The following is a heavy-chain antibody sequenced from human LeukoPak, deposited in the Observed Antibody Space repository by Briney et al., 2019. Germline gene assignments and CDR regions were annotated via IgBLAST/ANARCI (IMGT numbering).Heavy chain of an antibody. CDR2: ISYDGSNE. V-gene: IGHV3-30*04. D-gene: IGHD2-15*01. CDR3: AKSLGYCSGGSCYSANWFDP. Sequence: PGGSLRLSCAASGFTFSSYAMHWVRQAPGKGLEWVAVISYDGSNEYYADSVKGRFTISRDNSKNTLYLQMNSLRAEDTAVYYCAKSLGYCSGGSCYSANWFDPWGQGTLVTVSS. CDR1: GFTFSSYA. J-gene: IGHJ5*02.